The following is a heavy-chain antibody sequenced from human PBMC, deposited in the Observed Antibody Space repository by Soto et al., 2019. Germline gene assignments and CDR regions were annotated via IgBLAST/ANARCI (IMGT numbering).Heavy chain of an antibody. V-gene: IGHV3-23*01. J-gene: IGHJ4*02. D-gene: IGHD1-26*01. Sequence: GGSLRLSCAASGFTFSAYAMSWVRQAPGKGLEWVSSVSGDGAGTWYADSVKGRFTISRDNSQNTLYLQMNRLRAEDTAVYYCAKRMGGNQFYFDYWGQGTLVTVSS. CDR2: VSGDGAGT. CDR3: AKRMGGNQFYFDY. CDR1: GFTFSAYA.